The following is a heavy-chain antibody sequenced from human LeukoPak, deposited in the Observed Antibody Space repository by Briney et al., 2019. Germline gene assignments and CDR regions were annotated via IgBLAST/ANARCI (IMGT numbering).Heavy chain of an antibody. CDR1: GFTFTNYW. Sequence: GGSLRLSCAASGFTFTNYWMNWVRQAPGKGLEWVALMKPDGSDKYYVESVKGRFTISRDNAKNSLYLQMNSLRAGDTAIYYCARIGYSSSSNDYWGQGTLVTVSS. CDR2: MKPDGSDK. V-gene: IGHV3-7*01. J-gene: IGHJ4*02. D-gene: IGHD6-6*01. CDR3: ARIGYSSSSNDY.